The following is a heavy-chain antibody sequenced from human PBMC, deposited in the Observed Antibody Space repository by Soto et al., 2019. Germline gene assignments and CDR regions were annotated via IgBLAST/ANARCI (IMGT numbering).Heavy chain of an antibody. D-gene: IGHD2-2*01. CDR3: AKSFCSSSSCFFLWVDP. CDR1: GFAFSAYA. Sequence: GGSLRLSCAASGFAFSAYAMSWVRQAPGKGLECISLISGTGVPTLYAESVKGRFSVSRDNSKDTLFLEMNNLRDDDTAVYYCAKSFCSSSSCFFLWVDPWGPGTLVTVSS. CDR2: ISGTGVPT. V-gene: IGHV3-23*01. J-gene: IGHJ5*02.